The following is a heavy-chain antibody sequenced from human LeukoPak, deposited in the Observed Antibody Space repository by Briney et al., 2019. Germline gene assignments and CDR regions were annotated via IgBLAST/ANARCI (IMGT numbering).Heavy chain of an antibody. CDR3: ARGRYDFWSGKVYYMDV. D-gene: IGHD3-3*01. J-gene: IGHJ6*03. CDR1: GGSFSGYY. Sequence: PSETLSLTCAVYGGSFSGYYWSWIRQPPGKGLEWIGEINHSGSTNYNPSLKSRVTISVDTSKNQFSLKLSSVTAADTAVYYCARGRYDFWSGKVYYMDVWGKGTTATVSS. V-gene: IGHV4-34*01. CDR2: INHSGST.